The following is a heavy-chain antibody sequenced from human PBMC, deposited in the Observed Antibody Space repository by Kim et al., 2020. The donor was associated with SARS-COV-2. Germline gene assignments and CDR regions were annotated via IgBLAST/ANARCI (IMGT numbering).Heavy chain of an antibody. V-gene: IGHV3-15*01. D-gene: IGHD2-8*02. CDR3: TTEQGSTDRYYYGMDA. CDR2: IKTKTDGGTL. Sequence: GGSLRLSCAASGFTFSSAWMTWVRQAPGKGLEWVGRIKTKTDGGTLDYGAPVKGRFTISREDSKNTLFLQMNSPKTDDTGVYYCTTEQGSTDRYYYGMDAWGQGTTVTVSS. J-gene: IGHJ6*02. CDR1: GFTFSSAW.